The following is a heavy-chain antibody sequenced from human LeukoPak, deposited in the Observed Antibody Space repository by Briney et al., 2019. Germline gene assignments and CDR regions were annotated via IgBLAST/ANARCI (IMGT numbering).Heavy chain of an antibody. D-gene: IGHD3-22*01. CDR3: ARVLDYYDSSGYSYYYYYYMDV. CDR1: GYTFTSYG. Sequence: GASVKVSCKASGYTFTSYGISWVRQAPGQGLEWMGWISAYNGNTNYAQKLQGRVTMTTDTSTSTAFMELRSLRSDDTAVYYCARVLDYYDSSGYSYYYYYYMDVWGKGTTVTISS. CDR2: ISAYNGNT. J-gene: IGHJ6*03. V-gene: IGHV1-18*01.